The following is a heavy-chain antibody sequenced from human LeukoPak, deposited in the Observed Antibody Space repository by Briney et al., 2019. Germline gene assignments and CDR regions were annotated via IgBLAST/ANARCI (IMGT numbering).Heavy chain of an antibody. V-gene: IGHV3-23*01. J-gene: IGHJ4*02. D-gene: IGHD3-22*01. Sequence: AGSLRLSCAVSGITLSNYGMSWVRQAPGEGLEWVAGISDSGGRTNYADSVKGRFAISRDNPRNTLYLQMNSLRAEDTAVYFCAKRGVVIRVILVGFHKEAYYFDSWGQGALVTVSS. CDR2: ISDSGGRT. CDR3: AKRGVVIRVILVGFHKEAYYFDS. CDR1: GITLSNYG.